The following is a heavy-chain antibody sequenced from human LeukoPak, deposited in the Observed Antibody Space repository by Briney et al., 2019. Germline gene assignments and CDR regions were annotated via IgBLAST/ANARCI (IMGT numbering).Heavy chain of an antibody. J-gene: IGHJ4*02. CDR3: ARDLPMYSSSGGYLY. D-gene: IGHD6-6*01. V-gene: IGHV7-4-1*02. Sequence: ASVKVSCMASGYTFTSYAMNWVRQAPGQGLEWMGWINTNTGNPTYAQGFTGRFVFSLDTSVSTAYLQISSLKAEDTAVYYCARDLPMYSSSGGYLYWGQGTLVTVSS. CDR2: INTNTGNP. CDR1: GYTFTSYA.